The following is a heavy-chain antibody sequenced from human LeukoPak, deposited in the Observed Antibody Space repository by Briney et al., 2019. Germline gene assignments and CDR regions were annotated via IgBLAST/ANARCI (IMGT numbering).Heavy chain of an antibody. CDR2: LRYDGTNE. V-gene: IGHV3-30*02. CDR3: AQDRISLGELLSSLEY. Sequence: GGSLRLSCAASGFTFSDYGMHWVRQAPGKGLEWVAFLRYDGTNEYYSDSVRGRFSISRDNSKNTVYLQMNRLRAEDTAVYYCAQDRISLGELLSSLEYWGQGILVTVSS. CDR1: GFTFSDYG. D-gene: IGHD3-16*01. J-gene: IGHJ4*02.